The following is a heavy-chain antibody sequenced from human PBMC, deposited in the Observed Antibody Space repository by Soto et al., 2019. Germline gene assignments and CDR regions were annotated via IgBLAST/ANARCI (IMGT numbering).Heavy chain of an antibody. Sequence: QVQLQQWGAGLLKPSETLSLTCAVYGGSFSGYYWSWIRQPPGKGLEWIGEINHSGSTNYNPSLKSRVTISVDTSKNQFSLKLSSVTAADTAVYYCARARPLLLWFGEPHNWFDPWGQGTLVTVSS. D-gene: IGHD3-10*01. CDR1: GGSFSGYY. CDR2: INHSGST. J-gene: IGHJ5*02. V-gene: IGHV4-34*01. CDR3: ARARPLLLWFGEPHNWFDP.